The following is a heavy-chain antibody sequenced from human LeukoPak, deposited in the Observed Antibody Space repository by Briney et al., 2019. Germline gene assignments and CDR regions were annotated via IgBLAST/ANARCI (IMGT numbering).Heavy chain of an antibody. CDR1: GGSISSYY. V-gene: IGHV4-59*08. CDR2: IYYSGST. Sequence: SETLSLTCTVSGGSISSYYWSWLRQPPGKGLEWSGYIYYSGSTNYNPSLKSRVTISVDTSKNQFSLKLSSVTAADTAVYYCAMRGSSSNYDAFDIWGQGTMVTVSS. CDR3: AMRGSSSNYDAFDI. J-gene: IGHJ3*02. D-gene: IGHD6-13*01.